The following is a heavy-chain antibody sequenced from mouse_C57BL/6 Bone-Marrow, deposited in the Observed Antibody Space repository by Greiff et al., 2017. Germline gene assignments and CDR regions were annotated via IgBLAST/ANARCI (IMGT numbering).Heavy chain of an antibody. CDR2: IDPSDSYT. D-gene: IGHD1-1*01. J-gene: IGHJ3*01. CDR1: GYTFTSYW. Sequence: QVQLKQPGAELVMPGASVKLSCKASGYTFTSYWMHWVKQRPGQGLEWIGEIDPSDSYTNYNQKFKGKSTLTADKSSSTAYMQLSSLTSEDSAVYYCTREGSSTWFAYWGQGTLVTVSA. V-gene: IGHV1-69*01. CDR3: TREGSSTWFAY.